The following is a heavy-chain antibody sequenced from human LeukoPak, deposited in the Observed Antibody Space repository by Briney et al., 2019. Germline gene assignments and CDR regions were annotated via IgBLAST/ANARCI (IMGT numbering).Heavy chain of an antibody. Sequence: GGSLRLSCAASGFTFSSYAMHWVRQAPGKGLEWVAVISYDGSNKYYADSVKGRFTISRDNSKNTLYLQMNSLRAEDTAVYYCARDVERRCSGGSCYSGSDYWGQGTLVTVSS. J-gene: IGHJ4*02. CDR1: GFTFSSYA. D-gene: IGHD2-15*01. V-gene: IGHV3-30-3*01. CDR3: ARDVERRCSGGSCYSGSDY. CDR2: ISYDGSNK.